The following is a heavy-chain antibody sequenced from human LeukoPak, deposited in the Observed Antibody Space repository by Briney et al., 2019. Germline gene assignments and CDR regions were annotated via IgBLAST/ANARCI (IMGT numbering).Heavy chain of an antibody. CDR1: GGSISSYY. CDR3: ARSEDCGSSSCYWFDP. V-gene: IGHV4-59*12. J-gene: IGHJ5*02. CDR2: IYYSGST. Sequence: SETLSLTCTVSGGSISSYYWSWIRQPAGKGLEWIGYIYYSGSTNYNPSLKSRVTISVDTSKNQFSLKLSSVTAADTAMYYCARSEDCGSSSCYWFDPWGQGTLVTVSS. D-gene: IGHD2-2*01.